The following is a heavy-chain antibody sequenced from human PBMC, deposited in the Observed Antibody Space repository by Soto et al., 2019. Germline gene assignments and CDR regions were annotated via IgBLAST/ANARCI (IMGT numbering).Heavy chain of an antibody. V-gene: IGHV4-34*01. Sequence: LSGKCAVYGGPFSAYKWNWIRQPQGKGLEWIGEFNHSGSTNYSPSLKSRVTISVDTSKNQFSLTLTSVTAADTAVYYCGRGDLNNDFLCVPVNGGMGVWGQGTTVTVSP. CDR3: GRGDLNNDFLCVPVNGGMGV. J-gene: IGHJ6*01. CDR2: FNHSGST. D-gene: IGHD3-3*01. CDR1: GGPFSAYK.